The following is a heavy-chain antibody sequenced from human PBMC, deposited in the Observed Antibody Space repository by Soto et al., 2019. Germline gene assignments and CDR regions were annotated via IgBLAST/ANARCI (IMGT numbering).Heavy chain of an antibody. J-gene: IGHJ2*01. Sequence: EVQLVESGGGLVQPGGSLRLSCAASGFTFSSYSMNWVRQAPGKGLEWVSYISSSSSTIYYAVSVKGRFTISRDNAKNSLYLQMNSLRDEDTAVYYCARPRRQWLESWYFDLWGRGTLVTVSS. CDR3: ARPRRQWLESWYFDL. V-gene: IGHV3-48*02. CDR2: ISSSSSTI. CDR1: GFTFSSYS. D-gene: IGHD6-19*01.